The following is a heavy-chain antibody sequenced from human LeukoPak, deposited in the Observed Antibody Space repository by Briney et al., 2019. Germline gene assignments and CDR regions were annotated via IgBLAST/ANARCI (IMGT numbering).Heavy chain of an antibody. V-gene: IGHV3-21*01. D-gene: IGHD2-2*01. J-gene: IGHJ4*02. CDR1: GFTFSSYS. CDR3: ATMGVAKPAALWGNDY. CDR2: INSSSSYI. Sequence: GGSLRLSCAASGFTFSSYSMNWVCQAPGKWLEWVSSINSSSSYIYYADSVKGRFTISRDNAKNSLYLQMNSLRAEDTAVYYCATMGVAKPAALWGNDYWGQGTLVTVSS.